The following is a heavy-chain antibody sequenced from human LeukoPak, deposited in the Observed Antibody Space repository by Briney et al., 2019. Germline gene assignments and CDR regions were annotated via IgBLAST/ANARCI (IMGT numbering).Heavy chain of an antibody. D-gene: IGHD3-22*01. V-gene: IGHV3-23*01. J-gene: IGHJ4*02. Sequence: PGGSLRLSCAASGFTLSSYAMTWVRQAPGEGLEWVSAISGTDGTTYYADSVKGRFTISRDNSKNTLYLQMNSLRAEDTALYYCAKALYDSGAYSFDYWGKGTLVTVSS. CDR2: ISGTDGTT. CDR1: GFTLSSYA. CDR3: AKALYDSGAYSFDY.